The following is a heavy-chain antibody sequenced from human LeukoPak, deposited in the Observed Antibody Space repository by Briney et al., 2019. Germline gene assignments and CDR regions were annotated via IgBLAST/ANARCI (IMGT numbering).Heavy chain of an antibody. Sequence: GASVKVSCKASGYTFTGYCMHWVRQAPGQGLEWMGWINPNSGGTNYAQKFQGRVTMTRDTSISTAYMELSRLRSDDTAVYYCARVEWGWNYYNYWGQGTLVTVSS. CDR2: INPNSGGT. D-gene: IGHD1-7*01. CDR3: ARVEWGWNYYNY. J-gene: IGHJ4*02. CDR1: GYTFTGYC. V-gene: IGHV1-2*02.